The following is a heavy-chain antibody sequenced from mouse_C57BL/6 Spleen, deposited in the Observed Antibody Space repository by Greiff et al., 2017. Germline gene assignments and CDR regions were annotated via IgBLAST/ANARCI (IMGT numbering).Heavy chain of an antibody. Sequence: QVQLQQPGAELVKPGASVKLSCKASGYTFTSYWMHWVKQRPGQGLEWIGMIHPNSGSTNYNEKFKSKATLTVDKSSSTAYMQLSSLTSEDSAVYYCARSVNTVVGRFYAMDYWGQGTSVTVSS. D-gene: IGHD1-1*01. J-gene: IGHJ4*01. CDR3: ARSVNTVVGRFYAMDY. V-gene: IGHV1-64*01. CDR2: IHPNSGST. CDR1: GYTFTSYW.